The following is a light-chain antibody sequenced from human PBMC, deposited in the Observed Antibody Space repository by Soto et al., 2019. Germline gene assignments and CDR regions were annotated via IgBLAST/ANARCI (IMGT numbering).Light chain of an antibody. J-gene: IGLJ1*01. V-gene: IGLV2-14*01. CDR1: SSDVGGYTY. Sequence: ALTHPASVSGSPRQSIAISCTGASSDVGGYTYVSWYQQHPGKAPKLMIYEVNNRPSGVSHRFSGSKSGNTASLTISGLQAEDEADYYCSSYPSSSTLYVFGTGTKVTVL. CDR2: EVN. CDR3: SSYPSSSTLYV.